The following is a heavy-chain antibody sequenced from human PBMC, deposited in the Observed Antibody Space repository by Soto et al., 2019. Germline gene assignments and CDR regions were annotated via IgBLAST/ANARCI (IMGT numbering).Heavy chain of an antibody. CDR3: ARDDHEYDNSGSDY. CDR1: GYTLTGYY. Sequence: ASVKVSCKASGYTLTGYYLHGVRQAPGQGLEWMGWLNPNSGATKYTQKFQGRVTMTRDTSISTAYMELSRLTSDDTAVYYCARDDHEYDNSGSDYSGQRTLVAVCS. J-gene: IGHJ4*02. D-gene: IGHD3-22*01. V-gene: IGHV1-2*02. CDR2: LNPNSGAT.